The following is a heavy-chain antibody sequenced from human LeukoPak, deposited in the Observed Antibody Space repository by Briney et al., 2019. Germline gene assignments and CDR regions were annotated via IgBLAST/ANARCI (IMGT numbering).Heavy chain of an antibody. J-gene: IGHJ3*02. CDR1: GYTFTGYY. D-gene: IGHD2-21*02. Sequence: ASVKVSCKASGYTFTGYYIHWVRQAPGQGLEWMGWIDPKSGGTNYAQKFQGRVTMTRDTSISTVYMELSRLRSDDTAMYYCARGILVVTAIGTFDIWGQGTMVTVSS. V-gene: IGHV1-2*02. CDR2: IDPKSGGT. CDR3: ARGILVVTAIGTFDI.